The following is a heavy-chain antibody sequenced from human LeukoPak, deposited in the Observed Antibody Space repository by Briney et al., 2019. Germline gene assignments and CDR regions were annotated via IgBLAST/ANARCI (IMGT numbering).Heavy chain of an antibody. V-gene: IGHV3-7*01. CDR2: IKQDGSEK. CDR3: ARGYDFWY. Sequence: GGSLRLSCAASGFAFSSYWMTWVRQAPGKGLEWVAKIKQDGSEKYYVDSVKGRFTISRDNAKNSLYLQMNSLRAVDTAVYFCARGYDFWYWGQGTLVTVSS. CDR1: GFAFSSYW. D-gene: IGHD3-3*01. J-gene: IGHJ4*02.